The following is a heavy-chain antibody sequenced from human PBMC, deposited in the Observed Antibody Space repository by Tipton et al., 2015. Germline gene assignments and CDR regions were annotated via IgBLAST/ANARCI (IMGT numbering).Heavy chain of an antibody. Sequence: TLRLSCAASGFTFSRYNMNWVSQAPGTGLEWVSSISGRSSYIFYADSLKGRFTISRDNAKNSLYLQMNSLRAEDTAVYYCARVRWLVLFDYWGQGTLVTVSS. CDR3: ARVRWLVLFDY. CDR2: ISGRSSYI. V-gene: IGHV3-21*04. J-gene: IGHJ4*02. D-gene: IGHD6-19*01. CDR1: GFTFSRYN.